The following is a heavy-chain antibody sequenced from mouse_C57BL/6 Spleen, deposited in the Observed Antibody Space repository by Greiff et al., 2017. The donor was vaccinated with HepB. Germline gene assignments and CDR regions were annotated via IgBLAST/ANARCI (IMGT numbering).Heavy chain of an antibody. CDR2: IHPNSGST. D-gene: IGHD2-14*01. CDR1: GYTFTSYW. Sequence: QVQLQQPGAELVKPGASVKLSCKASGYTFTSYWMHWVKQRPGQGLEWIGMIHPNSGSTNYNEKFKSKATLTVDKSSSTAYMQLSSLTSEDSAVYYCASRGTLRYFDVWGTGTTVTVSS. V-gene: IGHV1-64*01. CDR3: ASRGTLRYFDV. J-gene: IGHJ1*03.